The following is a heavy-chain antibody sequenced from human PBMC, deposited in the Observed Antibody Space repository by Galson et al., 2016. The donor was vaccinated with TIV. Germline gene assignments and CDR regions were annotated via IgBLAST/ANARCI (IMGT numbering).Heavy chain of an antibody. J-gene: IGHJ6*02. V-gene: IGHV2-26*01. D-gene: IGHD3-10*01. CDR3: SRMSGWFGDLSTHYYGLDV. Sequence: PALVTPTQTLTLTCTVSGFSLGSASMGVSWIRQPPGKALEWLADIFSFGEKSYSPSLQSRLNISKDTAKGQVVLTIINMDPADTATYYCSRMSGWFGDLSTHYYGLDVWGQGTTVAVSS. CDR2: IFSFGEK. CDR1: GFSLGSASMG.